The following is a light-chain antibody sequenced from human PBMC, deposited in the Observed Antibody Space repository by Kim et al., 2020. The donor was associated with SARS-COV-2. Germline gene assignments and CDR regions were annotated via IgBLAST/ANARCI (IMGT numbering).Light chain of an antibody. Sequence: SPGERATLSCRANHSVSSSYLAWDQQKPGQAPRLLIYGASSRATGIPDRFSGSGYGTDFTLTISRLEPEDFAVYYCQQYGSSPQSFGQGTKVDIK. CDR1: HSVSSSY. CDR3: QQYGSSPQS. CDR2: GAS. J-gene: IGKJ1*01. V-gene: IGKV3-20*01.